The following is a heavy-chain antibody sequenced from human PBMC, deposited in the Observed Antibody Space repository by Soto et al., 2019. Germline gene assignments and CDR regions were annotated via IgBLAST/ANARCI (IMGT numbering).Heavy chain of an antibody. J-gene: IGHJ4*02. D-gene: IGHD6-13*01. Sequence: QITLKESGPTLVRPTQTLTLTCTVSGFSLSTDAVGVAWIRQPPGKALEWLALIYWNDEARYKSSLNNSLTITKDTSKSQVVLTMTDMAPLDTATYFCAHRIAAPGRTLDYWGQGILVTVSS. CDR2: IYWNDEA. CDR1: GFSLSTDAVG. V-gene: IGHV2-5*01. CDR3: AHRIAAPGRTLDY.